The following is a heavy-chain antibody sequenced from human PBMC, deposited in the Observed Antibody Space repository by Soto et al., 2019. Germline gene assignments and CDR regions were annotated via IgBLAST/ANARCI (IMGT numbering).Heavy chain of an antibody. J-gene: IGHJ5*02. Sequence: EVQLLESGGGLVQPGGSLRLSCAASGFTFSSYAMSWVRQAPGKGLEWVSAISGSGGRTYYADSVKGRFTISRDNSKNTLYLQMNSRRAEDTAVYYCAKSGEQWLVLRNWFDPWGQGTLVTVSS. CDR2: ISGSGGRT. CDR1: GFTFSSYA. D-gene: IGHD6-19*01. V-gene: IGHV3-23*01. CDR3: AKSGEQWLVLRNWFDP.